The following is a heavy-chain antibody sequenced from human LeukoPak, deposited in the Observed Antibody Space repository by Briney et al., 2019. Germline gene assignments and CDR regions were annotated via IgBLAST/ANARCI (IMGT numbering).Heavy chain of an antibody. V-gene: IGHV4-59*08. J-gene: IGHJ4*02. Sequence: PSETLSLTCTVSGGSISSYYWSWIRQPPGKGLEWIGYIYYSGSTNYNPSLKSRVTISVDTSKNQFSLKLSSVTAADTAVYYCASTDYGDYLIGYWGQGTLVTVSS. CDR1: GGSISSYY. CDR3: ASTDYGDYLIGY. CDR2: IYYSGST. D-gene: IGHD4-17*01.